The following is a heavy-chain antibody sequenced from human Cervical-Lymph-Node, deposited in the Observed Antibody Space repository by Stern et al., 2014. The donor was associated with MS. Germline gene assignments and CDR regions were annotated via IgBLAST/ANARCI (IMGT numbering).Heavy chain of an antibody. CDR1: GGNFSTYP. Sequence: QVQLVQSGAEVKKPGSSVKVSCRTSGGNFSTYPIIWVRQAPGQGLEWMGGLNPIFDTSQHAQKFQGRVTITADKSTSTAYMELCSLRSEDTAVYYCATTVTATGGASDIWGQGTMVTVSS. D-gene: IGHD2-21*02. V-gene: IGHV1-69*06. CDR3: ATTVTATGGASDI. CDR2: LNPIFDTS. J-gene: IGHJ3*02.